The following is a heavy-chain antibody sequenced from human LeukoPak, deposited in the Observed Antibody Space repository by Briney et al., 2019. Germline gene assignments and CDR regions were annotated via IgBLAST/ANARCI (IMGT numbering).Heavy chain of an antibody. CDR3: VGYSYGRETFDY. V-gene: IGHV4-39*01. CDR1: GGSISSSSYH. J-gene: IGHJ4*02. Sequence: SETLSLTCTVSGGSISSSSYHWGWIRQPPGKGLEWIGSIYYSGSTYYNPSLKSRVTISVDTSKNQFSLKLSSVTAADTAVYYCVGYSYGRETFDYWGQGTLVTVSS. D-gene: IGHD5-18*01. CDR2: IYYSGST.